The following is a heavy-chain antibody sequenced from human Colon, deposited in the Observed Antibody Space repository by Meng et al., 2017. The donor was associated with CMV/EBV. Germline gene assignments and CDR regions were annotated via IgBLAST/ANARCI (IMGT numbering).Heavy chain of an antibody. CDR1: GLTFNGYG. CDR3: ARVRRAGNWRLFDY. D-gene: IGHD3-3*01. V-gene: IGHV3-48*03. CDR2: IGDSGGAT. Sequence: GSLRLSCAASGLTFNGYGLHWVRQAPGKGLESIAHIGDSGGATYYADSVKGRFTISRDNAKNSLYLQMSGLRAGDTSFYYCARVRRAGNWRLFDYWGQGTLVTVS. J-gene: IGHJ4*02.